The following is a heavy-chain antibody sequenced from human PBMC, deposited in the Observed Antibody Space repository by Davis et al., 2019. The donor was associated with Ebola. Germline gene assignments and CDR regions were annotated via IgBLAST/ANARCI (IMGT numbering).Heavy chain of an antibody. CDR3: ARQDIVATIGVY. Sequence: ASVKVSCKASGYTFTSYYMHWVRQAPGQGLEWMGIINPSGGSTSYAQKFQGRVTITRDTSASTAYMELSSLRSEDTAVYYCARQDIVATIGVYWGQGTLVTVSS. D-gene: IGHD5-12*01. J-gene: IGHJ4*02. CDR1: GYTFTSYY. V-gene: IGHV1-46*01. CDR2: INPSGGST.